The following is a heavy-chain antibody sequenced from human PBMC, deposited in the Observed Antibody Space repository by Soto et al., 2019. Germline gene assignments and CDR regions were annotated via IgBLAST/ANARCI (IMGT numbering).Heavy chain of an antibody. CDR2: IYYNGNT. J-gene: IGHJ4*02. Sequence: SETLSLTCPVSGGSITRSTYYWGWIRQPPGKGLEWIGNIYYNGNTYYNPSLQSRVTISVDTSKNQFSLKLTSATAADTAVYYCARRVTRPERFDYWGQGALVTVPS. CDR3: ARRVTRPERFDY. CDR1: GGSITRSTYY. D-gene: IGHD4-4*01. V-gene: IGHV4-39*01.